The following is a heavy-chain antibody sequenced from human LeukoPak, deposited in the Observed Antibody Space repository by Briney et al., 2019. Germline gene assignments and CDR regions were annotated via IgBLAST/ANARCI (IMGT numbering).Heavy chain of an antibody. V-gene: IGHV4-34*01. CDR3: ARSREDGDIDY. CDR2: INHSGST. D-gene: IGHD4-17*01. CDR1: GGSFSGYY. Sequence: RASETLSLTCAVYGGSFSGYYWSWIRQPPEKGLEWIGEINHSGSTNYNPSLKSRVTISVDTSKNQFSLKLSSVTAADTAVYYCARSREDGDIDYWGQGTLVTVSS. J-gene: IGHJ4*02.